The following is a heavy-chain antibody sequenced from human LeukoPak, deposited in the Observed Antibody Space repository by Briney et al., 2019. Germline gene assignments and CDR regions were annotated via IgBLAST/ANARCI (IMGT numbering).Heavy chain of an antibody. D-gene: IGHD3-9*01. J-gene: IGHJ6*03. Sequence: PSETLSLTCAVYGGSFSGYYWSWIRQPPGKGLEWIGEINHSGSTNYNPSLKSRVTISVDTSKNQFSLKLSSVTAADTAVYYCARVRRALRYFQLSEYYYYMDVWGKGTTVTVSS. V-gene: IGHV4-34*01. CDR2: INHSGST. CDR1: GGSFSGYY. CDR3: ARVRRALRYFQLSEYYYYMDV.